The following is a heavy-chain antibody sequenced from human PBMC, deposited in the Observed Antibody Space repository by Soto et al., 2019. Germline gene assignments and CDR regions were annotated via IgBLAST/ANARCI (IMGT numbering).Heavy chain of an antibody. Sequence: PGGSLRLSCAASGFTFSSYSMNWVRQAPGKGLDWVSYISSSKSTIYYADSVKGRFTISRDNANNLLYLQMNSLRDEDTAVYYCARVGSSGWYGDFDYWGQGTLVTVYS. CDR1: GFTFSSYS. D-gene: IGHD6-19*01. CDR3: ARVGSSGWYGDFDY. J-gene: IGHJ4*02. CDR2: ISSSKSTI. V-gene: IGHV3-48*02.